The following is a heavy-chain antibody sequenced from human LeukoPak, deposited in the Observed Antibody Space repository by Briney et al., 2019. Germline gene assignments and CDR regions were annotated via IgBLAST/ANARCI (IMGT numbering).Heavy chain of an antibody. D-gene: IGHD2-21*02. CDR2: IYTSGST. J-gene: IGHJ1*01. CDR1: GGSISSSSYY. CDR3: ASSASCGGDCYQYFQH. Sequence: ASETLSLTCTVSGGSISSSSYYWSWIRQPPGKGLEWIGYIYTSGSTIYNPSLKSRVTISLDTSKSQFSLKLSSVTAADTAVYFCASSASCGGDCYQYFQHWGQGTLVTVSS. V-gene: IGHV4-61*05.